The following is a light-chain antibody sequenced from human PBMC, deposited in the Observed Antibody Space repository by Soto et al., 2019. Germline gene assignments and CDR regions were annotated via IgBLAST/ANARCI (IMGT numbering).Light chain of an antibody. V-gene: IGKV3-20*01. CDR2: GAS. Sequence: EIVLTQSPGTLSLSVGERATLSCRASQSVSSKYLAWHQQKPGQTPRLLIYGASSRATDIPDRFSGSGSGTDFTLTISRLEPEDFAVYYCQLYGSPWTFGQGTKVEIK. CDR3: QLYGSPWT. CDR1: QSVSSKY. J-gene: IGKJ1*01.